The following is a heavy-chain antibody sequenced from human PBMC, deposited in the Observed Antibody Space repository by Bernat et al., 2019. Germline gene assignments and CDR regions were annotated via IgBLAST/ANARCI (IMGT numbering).Heavy chain of an antibody. D-gene: IGHD6-13*01. CDR2: ISYDGSNK. CDR3: ATTKPTAAPTYFDY. J-gene: IGHJ4*02. V-gene: IGHV3-30-3*01. CDR1: GFTFSSYA. Sequence: VQLVESGGGVVQPGRSLRLSCAASGFTFSSYAMHWVRQAPGKGLEWVAVISYDGSNKYYADSVKGRFTISRDNSKNTLYLQMNSLRAEDTAVYYCATTKPTAAPTYFDYWGQGTLVTVSS.